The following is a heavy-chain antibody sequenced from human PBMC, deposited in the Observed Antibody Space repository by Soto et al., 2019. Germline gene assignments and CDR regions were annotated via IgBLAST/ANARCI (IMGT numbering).Heavy chain of an antibody. CDR2: IYYSGST. J-gene: IGHJ5*02. CDR1: GGSISRSTYY. Sequence: SETLSLTCTVSGGSISRSTYYWGWIRQPPGKGLEWNGSIYYSGSTYYRPSLKSRVTISVDTSKNQFSLKLSSVTAADTAVYYCARQVPAAIRLCWFDPWGQGTLVTVSS. CDR3: ARQVPAAIRLCWFDP. V-gene: IGHV4-39*01. D-gene: IGHD2-2*02.